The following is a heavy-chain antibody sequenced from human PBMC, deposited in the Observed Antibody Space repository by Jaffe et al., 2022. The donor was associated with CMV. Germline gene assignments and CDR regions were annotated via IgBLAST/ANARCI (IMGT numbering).Heavy chain of an antibody. Sequence: EVQVVESGGGLEQPGGSLRLSCAASGFVFSSFSMNWVRQAPGKGLEWVSSISSSSRTIYYADSVKGRFTISRDNAKSSLYLQMSSLRDEDTAVYYCARESLGWSFDIWGQGTMVTVSS. V-gene: IGHV3-48*02. CDR3: ARESLGWSFDI. CDR2: ISSSSRTI. CDR1: GFVFSSFS. J-gene: IGHJ3*02. D-gene: IGHD3-16*01.